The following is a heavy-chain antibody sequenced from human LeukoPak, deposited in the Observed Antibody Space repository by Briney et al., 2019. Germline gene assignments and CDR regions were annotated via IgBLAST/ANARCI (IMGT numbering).Heavy chain of an antibody. CDR1: GGSIRSGGYY. J-gene: IGHJ4*02. CDR3: ARVDITAATYYFDY. Sequence: SETLSLTCTVSGGSIRSGGYYWSWIRQHPGKGLEWIGYIYYSGSTYYNPSLKSRVTISVDTSKNQFSLKLSSVTAADTAVYYCARVDITAATYYFDYWGQGTLVTVSS. V-gene: IGHV4-31*03. D-gene: IGHD3-3*01. CDR2: IYYSGST.